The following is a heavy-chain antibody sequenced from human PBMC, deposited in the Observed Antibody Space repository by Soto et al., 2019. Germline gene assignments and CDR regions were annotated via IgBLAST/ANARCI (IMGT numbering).Heavy chain of an antibody. J-gene: IGHJ4*02. CDR1: GFTFSSYG. V-gene: IGHV3-30*18. CDR3: AKEMWGIQQQLVPDY. D-gene: IGHD6-13*01. CDR2: ISYDGSNK. Sequence: GGSLRLSCAASGFTFSSYGMHWVRQAPGKGLEWVAVISYDGSNKYYADSVKGRFTISRDNSKNTLYLQMNSLRAEDTAVYYCAKEMWGIQQQLVPDYWGQGTLVTVSS.